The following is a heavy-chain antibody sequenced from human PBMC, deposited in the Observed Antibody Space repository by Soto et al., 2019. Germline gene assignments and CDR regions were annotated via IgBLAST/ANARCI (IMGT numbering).Heavy chain of an antibody. J-gene: IGHJ6*02. V-gene: IGHV3-48*03. CDR2: ISSSGSTI. D-gene: IGHD3-3*01. Sequence: PGGSLRLSCAASGFTFSSYEMNWVRQAPGKGLEWVSYISSSGSTIYYADSVKGRFTISRDNAKNSLYLQMNSLRAEDTAVYYCARDHYDFWSGYYYYYGMDVWGQGTTVTVSS. CDR1: GFTFSSYE. CDR3: ARDHYDFWSGYYYYYGMDV.